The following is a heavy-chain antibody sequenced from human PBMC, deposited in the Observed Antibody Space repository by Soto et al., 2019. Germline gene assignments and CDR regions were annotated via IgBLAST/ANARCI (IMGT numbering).Heavy chain of an antibody. CDR1: RYTFTSYD. CDR2: MNLNSGNT. Sequence: QVQLVQSGAEVKKPGASVKVSCKTSRYTFTSYDISWVRQATGQGLEWMGWMNLNSGNTGYAQKFQGRVTMTRNTSISTAYMDLSSLRSEDTAVYYCAREVVSRGMDVWGQGTTVTVSS. CDR3: AREVVSRGMDV. V-gene: IGHV1-8*01. J-gene: IGHJ6*02. D-gene: IGHD2-21*01.